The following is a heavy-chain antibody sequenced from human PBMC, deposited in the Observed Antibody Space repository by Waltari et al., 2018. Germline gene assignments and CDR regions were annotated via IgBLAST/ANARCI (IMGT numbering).Heavy chain of an antibody. Sequence: QVQLQESGPGLVKPSETLSLTCAVSGYSISSGYYWGWIRQPPGKGLEWIGSIYHSGGTYYNPSLKRRVTISVDTSKNQFSLKLSSVTAADTAVYYCATQKWLRSPFDYWGQGTLVTVSS. D-gene: IGHD5-12*01. CDR1: GYSISSGYY. CDR2: IYHSGGT. V-gene: IGHV4-38-2*01. J-gene: IGHJ4*02. CDR3: ATQKWLRSPFDY.